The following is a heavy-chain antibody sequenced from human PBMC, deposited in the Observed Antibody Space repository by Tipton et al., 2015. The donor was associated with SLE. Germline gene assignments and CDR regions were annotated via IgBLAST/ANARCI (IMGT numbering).Heavy chain of an antibody. J-gene: IGHJ2*01. D-gene: IGHD5-24*01. V-gene: IGHV3-11*04. CDR3: AKGMAAYWYFDL. Sequence: SLRLSCAASGFTFSDYYMSWIRQAPGKGLEWVSYISSSGSTIYYADSVKGRFTISRDNAKNSLYLQMNSLRAEDTAVYYCAKGMAAYWYFDLWGRGTLVTVSS. CDR1: GFTFSDYY. CDR2: ISSSGSTI.